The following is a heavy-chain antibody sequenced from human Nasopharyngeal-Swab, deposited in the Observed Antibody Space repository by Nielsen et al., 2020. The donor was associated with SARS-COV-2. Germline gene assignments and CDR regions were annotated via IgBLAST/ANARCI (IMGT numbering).Heavy chain of an antibody. CDR3: AKDRGIQLWQFDY. V-gene: IGHV3-30*18. J-gene: IGHJ4*02. D-gene: IGHD5-18*01. CDR1: GFTFSSYG. Sequence: GESLKISCAASGFTFSSYGMHWVRQAPGKGLGWVAVISYDGSNKYYADSVKGRFTISRDNSKNTLYLQMNSLRAEDTAVYYCAKDRGIQLWQFDYWGQGTLVTVSS. CDR2: ISYDGSNK.